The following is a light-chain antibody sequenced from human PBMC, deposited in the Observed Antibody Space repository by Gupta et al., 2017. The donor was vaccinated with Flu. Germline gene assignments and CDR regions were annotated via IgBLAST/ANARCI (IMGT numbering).Light chain of an antibody. CDR2: GNT. J-gene: IGLJ1*01. Sequence: SVLTQPPSVSGAPGQRVTISCTGSSSNIGADYDVHWYQQLPGTAPKLLIHGNTNRPSGVPDRFSGSKSGTSASLAITGLQAEDEADYYCQSYDSLGGSVFGTGTKVTVL. V-gene: IGLV1-40*01. CDR3: QSYDSLGGSV. CDR1: SSNIGADYD.